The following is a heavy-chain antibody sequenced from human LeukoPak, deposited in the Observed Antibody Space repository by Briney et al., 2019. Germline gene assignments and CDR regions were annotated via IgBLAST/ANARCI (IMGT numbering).Heavy chain of an antibody. V-gene: IGHV1-46*01. Sequence: ASVKVSCKASGYTFTSYYIHWVRQAPGQGLEWMGIINPSGGSTSYAQKFQGRVTMTRGMSTNTVYMELSSLRSEDTAVYYCARESSAVAAGHYWGQGTLVTVSS. D-gene: IGHD6-19*01. CDR1: GYTFTSYY. CDR2: INPSGGST. J-gene: IGHJ4*02. CDR3: ARESSAVAAGHY.